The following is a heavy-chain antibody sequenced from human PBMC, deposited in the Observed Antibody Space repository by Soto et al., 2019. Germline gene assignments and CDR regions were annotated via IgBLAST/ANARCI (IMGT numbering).Heavy chain of an antibody. Sequence: SETLSLTCTVSGGFVNSDTHSWSWIRQTPGKRLEWIGFIYSGGSTKNPSLRSRATMSVDTSKNQFSLKLRSVIVADTAVYHCARFVRSCSATTCSTRADVWGQGITVTVSS. V-gene: IGHV4-61*01. CDR3: ARFVRSCSATTCSTRADV. CDR1: GGFVNSDTHS. J-gene: IGHJ6*02. D-gene: IGHD2-2*01. CDR2: IYSGGST.